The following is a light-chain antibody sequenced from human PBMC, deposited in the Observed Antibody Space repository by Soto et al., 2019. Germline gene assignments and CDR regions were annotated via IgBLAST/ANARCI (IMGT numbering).Light chain of an antibody. CDR3: QQYDKLVT. J-gene: IGKJ1*01. Sequence: DIQMTQSPSALSASTGDRVTITCQASQDIRNYLNWYQQKPGKAPKLLIYDASKLQTGVPSRFRGSGSGTTFTFIISSLQPEGFAIYYCQQYDKLVTFGQATKVKMK. V-gene: IGKV1-33*01. CDR2: DAS. CDR1: QDIRNY.